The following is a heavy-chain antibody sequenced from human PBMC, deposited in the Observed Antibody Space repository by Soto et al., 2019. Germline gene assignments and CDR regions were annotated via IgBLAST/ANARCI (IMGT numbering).Heavy chain of an antibody. Sequence: SQTLSLTCAISGDSVSSSSAAWSWIRQSPSRGLEWLGRTYYRSKWYNDYAVSVKSRITVDPDTSKNQFSLQLNSVVPEDTAVYYCPRISTTSAPVWGQGTLVTVSS. V-gene: IGHV6-1*01. CDR2: TYYRSKWYN. CDR1: GDSVSSSSAA. CDR3: PRISTTSAPV. J-gene: IGHJ4*02. D-gene: IGHD1-1*01.